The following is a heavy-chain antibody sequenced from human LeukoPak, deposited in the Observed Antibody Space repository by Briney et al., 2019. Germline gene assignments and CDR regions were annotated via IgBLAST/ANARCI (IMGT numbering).Heavy chain of an antibody. V-gene: IGHV3-7*01. CDR1: GFTFSSYW. CDR2: IKQDGSEK. CDR3: ARERITMVRGPYYYYHGMDV. D-gene: IGHD3-10*01. J-gene: IGHJ6*02. Sequence: GGSLRLSCAASGFTFSSYWMSWVRQAPGKGLEWLANIKQDGSEKYYVDSVKGRFTISRDNAKNSLYLQMNSLRAEDTAVYYCARERITMVRGPYYYYHGMDVWGQGTTVTVSS.